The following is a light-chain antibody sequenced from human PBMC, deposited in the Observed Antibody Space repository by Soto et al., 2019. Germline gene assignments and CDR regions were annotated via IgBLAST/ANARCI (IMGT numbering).Light chain of an antibody. CDR3: AAWGDSLSGHV. J-gene: IGLJ1*01. Sequence: QSVLTQPPSASGTPGQRVTIFCAGSTSNIGSNYVYWYQQFPGTAPKLLIYRNNQRPSGVPDRFSGSKSGTSASLAISGLRSEDEADYYCAAWGDSLSGHVFGTGTKLTVL. CDR1: TSNIGSNY. V-gene: IGLV1-47*01. CDR2: RNN.